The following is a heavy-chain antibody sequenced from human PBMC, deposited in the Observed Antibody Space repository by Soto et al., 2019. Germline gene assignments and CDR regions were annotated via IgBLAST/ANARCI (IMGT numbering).Heavy chain of an antibody. CDR1: GDSISNLDYF. J-gene: IGHJ5*01. CDR3: ARGRYCLTGRCFPNWFDS. CDR2: IYKSATT. D-gene: IGHD7-27*01. V-gene: IGHV4-30-4*01. Sequence: SETLSLTCSVSGDSISNLDYFWAWIRQPPGQALEYIGYIYKSATTYYNPSSESRVAIPVDTSKSQFSLNVTSVTAADTAVYFCARGRYCLTGRCFPNWFDSWGQGALVTVSS.